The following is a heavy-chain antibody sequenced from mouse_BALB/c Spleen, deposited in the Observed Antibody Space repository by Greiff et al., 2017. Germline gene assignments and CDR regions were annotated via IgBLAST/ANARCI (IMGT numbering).Heavy chain of an antibody. CDR2: ISYSGST. CDR1: GDSITSGY. CDR3: ARGGGGYDDWFAY. J-gene: IGHJ3*01. V-gene: IGHV3-8*02. Sequence: EVQLVESGPSLVKPSQTLSLTCSVTGDSITSGYWNWIRKFPGNKLEYMGYISYSGSTYYNPSLKSRISITRDTSKNQYYLQLNSVTTEDTATYYCARGGGGYDDWFAYWGQGTLVTVSA. D-gene: IGHD2-2*01.